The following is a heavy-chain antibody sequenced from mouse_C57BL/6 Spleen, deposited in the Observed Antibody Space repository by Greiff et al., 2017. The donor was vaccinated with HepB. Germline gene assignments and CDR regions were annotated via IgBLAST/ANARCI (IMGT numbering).Heavy chain of an antibody. J-gene: IGHJ4*01. Sequence: QVQLQQSGAELARPGASVKLSCKASGYTFTSYGISWVKQRTGQGLEWIGEIYPRSGNTYYNEKFKGKATLTADKSSSTAYMELRSLTSADSAFYFCANEAQATYAMDYWGQGTSVTVSS. CDR1: GYTFTSYG. CDR3: ANEAQATYAMDY. D-gene: IGHD3-2*02. V-gene: IGHV1-81*01. CDR2: IYPRSGNT.